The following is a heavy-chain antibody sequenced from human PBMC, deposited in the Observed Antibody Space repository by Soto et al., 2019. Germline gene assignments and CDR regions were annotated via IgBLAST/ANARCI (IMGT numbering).Heavy chain of an antibody. Sequence: TLSLTCAVYGGSFSGYYWSWIRQPPGKGLEWIGEINHSGSTNYNPSLKSRVTISVDTSKNQFSLKLSSVTAADTAVYYCARGEGYCSSTSCYWFDPWGQGTLVTVSS. CDR1: GGSFSGYY. CDR2: INHSGST. V-gene: IGHV4-34*01. D-gene: IGHD2-2*01. CDR3: ARGEGYCSSTSCYWFDP. J-gene: IGHJ5*02.